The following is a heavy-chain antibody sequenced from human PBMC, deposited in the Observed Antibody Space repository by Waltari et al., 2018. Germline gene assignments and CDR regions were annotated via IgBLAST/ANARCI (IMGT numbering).Heavy chain of an antibody. D-gene: IGHD2-2*01. Sequence: QVQLQESGPGLVKPSETLSLTCTVSGASISTYNWSWIRQPAGKGLEWIGRIYTSGSNNYNPSLKSRVTMSVDTSKNQFSLKVTSVTAADRGVYYCARDGVVVAAAGGYFYYSFMDVWGEGTTVTISS. CDR2: IYTSGSN. CDR1: GASISTYN. V-gene: IGHV4-4*07. J-gene: IGHJ6*03. CDR3: ARDGVVVAAAGGYFYYSFMDV.